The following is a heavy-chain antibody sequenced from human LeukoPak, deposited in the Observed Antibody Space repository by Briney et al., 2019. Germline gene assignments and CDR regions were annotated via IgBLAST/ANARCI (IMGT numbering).Heavy chain of an antibody. CDR1: GYTSTSYD. V-gene: IGHV1-2*02. D-gene: IGHD3-10*01. Sequence: GASVKVSCKASGYTSTSYDINWVRLGTVQGLELMGFINPSNGSTNYAQKFQGRVTMTRDTSISTAYMELSRLRSDDTAVYYCARANMVRGVGSFFDRNWFDPWGQGTLVTVSS. CDR3: ARANMVRGVGSFFDRNWFDP. CDR2: INPSNGST. J-gene: IGHJ5*02.